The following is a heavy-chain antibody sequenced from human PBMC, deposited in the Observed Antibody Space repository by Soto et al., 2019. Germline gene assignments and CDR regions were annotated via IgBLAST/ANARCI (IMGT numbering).Heavy chain of an antibody. V-gene: IGHV1-46*04. J-gene: IGHJ6*02. CDR1: GDTFTTNY. CDR3: ASRVLCDMDV. Sequence: ASVKVSCKASGDTFTTNYIHWVRQAPGQGLEWMGRINPNSGATLYAQKLQGRLTLTTDTSTSTVYMDLNSLKSEDSAVYYCASRVLCDMDVWGQGTTVT. D-gene: IGHD2-21*01. CDR2: INPNSGAT.